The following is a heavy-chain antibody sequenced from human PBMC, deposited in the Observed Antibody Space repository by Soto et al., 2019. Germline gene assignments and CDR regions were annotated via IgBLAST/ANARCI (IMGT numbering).Heavy chain of an antibody. Sequence: QVQLVQSGAEVQKPGASVKVSCKASGDTFTSYGFSWVRQAPGQGLEWMRWISAYNGKTDYARKLQDRVTMTTDSSTSTVHMELRSLRSDDPAVYYCARGGVSTKLDYWGQGTLVTVPS. D-gene: IGHD5-12*01. J-gene: IGHJ4*02. CDR3: ARGGVSTKLDY. CDR1: GDTFTSYG. V-gene: IGHV1-18*01. CDR2: ISAYNGKT.